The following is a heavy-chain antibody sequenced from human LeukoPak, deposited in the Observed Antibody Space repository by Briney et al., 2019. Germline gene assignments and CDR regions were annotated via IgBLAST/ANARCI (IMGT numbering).Heavy chain of an antibody. CDR2: INSDGSST. CDR3: ARSYYGSGSYFGY. D-gene: IGHD3-10*01. J-gene: IGHJ4*02. CDR1: GFTFSSYW. V-gene: IGHV3-74*01. Sequence: GGSLRLSCAASGFTFSSYWMHWVRQAPGRGLVWVSRINSDGSSTSYADSVKGRFTISRDNAKNTLYPQMNSLRAEDTAVYYCARSYYGSGSYFGYWGQGTLVTVSS.